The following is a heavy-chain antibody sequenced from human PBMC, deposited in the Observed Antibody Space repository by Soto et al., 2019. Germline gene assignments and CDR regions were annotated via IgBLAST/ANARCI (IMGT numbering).Heavy chain of an antibody. Sequence: SVKVSCKASGGTFSSYAISWVRQAPGQGLEWMGGIIPIFGTANYAQKFQGRVTITADESTSTAYMELSSLRSEDTAVYYCAGTIVVVPAAIVRFDPWGQGTLVTVSS. CDR2: IIPIFGTA. J-gene: IGHJ5*02. V-gene: IGHV1-69*13. CDR1: GGTFSSYA. CDR3: AGTIVVVPAAIVRFDP. D-gene: IGHD2-2*02.